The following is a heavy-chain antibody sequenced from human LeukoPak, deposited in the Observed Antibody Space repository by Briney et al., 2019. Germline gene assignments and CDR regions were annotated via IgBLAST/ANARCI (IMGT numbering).Heavy chain of an antibody. CDR3: ARELRSSFDI. J-gene: IGHJ3*02. Sequence: SVKVSCKASGGTFSSYAISWVRQAPGQGLEWMGGIIPIFCTANYAQKFQGRVTITRDTSASTAYMELSSLRSEDTAVYYCARELRSSFDIWGQGTMVTVSS. D-gene: IGHD6-6*01. V-gene: IGHV1-69*05. CDR1: GGTFSSYA. CDR2: IIPIFCTA.